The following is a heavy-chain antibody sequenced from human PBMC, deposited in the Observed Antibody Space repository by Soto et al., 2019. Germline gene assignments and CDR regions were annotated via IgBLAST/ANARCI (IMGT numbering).Heavy chain of an antibody. Sequence: SETLSLTCAVSGYSISSGYYWGWIRQPPGKGLEWIGSIYHSGSTYYNPSLKSRVTISVDTSKNQFSLKLSSVTAADTAVYYCAREEGATDFDYWGQGTLGTVSS. CDR1: GYSISSGYY. CDR3: AREEGATDFDY. J-gene: IGHJ4*02. V-gene: IGHV4-38-2*02. CDR2: IYHSGST. D-gene: IGHD1-26*01.